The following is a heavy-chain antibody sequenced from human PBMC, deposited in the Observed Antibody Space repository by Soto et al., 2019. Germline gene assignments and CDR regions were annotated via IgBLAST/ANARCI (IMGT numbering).Heavy chain of an antibody. CDR2: ISYRGST. CDR1: GASISSDDYY. V-gene: IGHV4-30-4*01. D-gene: IGHD1-1*01. Sequence: QVQLQESGPGLVKPSQTLSLTCSISGASISSDDYYWSWFRQPPGKGLEWIGYISYRGSTYYNPSLKSRITISGDTSKPQFSLRLSSVTAADTAVFYCAREVNNDDGMDVWGQGTTVTVS. J-gene: IGHJ6*02. CDR3: AREVNNDDGMDV.